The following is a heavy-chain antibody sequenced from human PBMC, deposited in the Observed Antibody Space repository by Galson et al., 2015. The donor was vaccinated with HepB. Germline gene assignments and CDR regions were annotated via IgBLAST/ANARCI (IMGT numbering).Heavy chain of an antibody. CDR1: GYRFAGYW. Sequence: QSGAEVKKPGESLKVSCKGSGYRFAGYWIGWVRQMPGKGLEWMGIIYPGDSEIRYSPSFQGQVTISADKSTSAAYLQWYSLKASDTAMYYCARLISPITNSFYFDYWGQGTLVTVSS. CDR2: IYPGDSEI. D-gene: IGHD3-10*01. J-gene: IGHJ4*02. CDR3: ARLISPITNSFYFDY. V-gene: IGHV5-51*03.